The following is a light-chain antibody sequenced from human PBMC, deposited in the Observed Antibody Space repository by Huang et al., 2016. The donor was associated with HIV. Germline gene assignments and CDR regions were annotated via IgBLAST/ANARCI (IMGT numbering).Light chain of an antibody. Sequence: EIVLTQSPGTLSLSPGERATLSCRASQSVSSSHLAWYQQKAGQSPRLLSYGASSRASGTPNRFSGSGSGTDFTLTISRLDPEDCAVYYCQQYGTSTSTFGQGTRVEVK. CDR3: QQYGTSTST. CDR1: QSVSSSH. V-gene: IGKV3-20*01. CDR2: GAS. J-gene: IGKJ1*01.